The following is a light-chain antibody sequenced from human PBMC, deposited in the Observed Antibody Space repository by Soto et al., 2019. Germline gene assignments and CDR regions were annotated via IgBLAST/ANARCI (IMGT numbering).Light chain of an antibody. CDR1: SSNIGAGYD. CDR2: GNS. J-gene: IGLJ2*01. CDR3: QSYDSSLSGFDVV. Sequence: QAVVTQPPSVSGAPGQRVTISCTGSSSNIGAGYDVHWYQQLPGTAPKLLIYGNSNRPSGVPDRFSGSKSGTSASLAITGLQAEDEADYYCQSYDSSLSGFDVVFGGGTKLTVL. V-gene: IGLV1-40*01.